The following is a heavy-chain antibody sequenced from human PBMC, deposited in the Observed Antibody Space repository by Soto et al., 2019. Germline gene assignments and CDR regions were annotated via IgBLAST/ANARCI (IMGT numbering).Heavy chain of an antibody. D-gene: IGHD3-22*01. Sequence: SETLSLTCAVYGGSFSGYYWSWIRQPPGKGLEWIGEINHSGSTNYNPSLKSRVTISVDTSKNQFSLKLSSVTAADTACYYGGGGGGVYYYYPVWAFGVKGTTDPVS. CDR3: GGGGGVYYYYPVWAF. CDR1: GGSFSGYY. CDR2: INHSGST. J-gene: IGHJ6*03. V-gene: IGHV4-34*01.